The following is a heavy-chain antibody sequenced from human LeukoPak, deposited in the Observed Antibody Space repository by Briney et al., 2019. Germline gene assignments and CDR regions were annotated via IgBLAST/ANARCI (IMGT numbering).Heavy chain of an antibody. CDR3: ARVGGEYSGGSWDYGFDY. Sequence: PGGSLRLSCAASGFTFSSYWMSWVRQAPGKGLEWVANIKQDGSEKYYVDSVKGRFTISRDNAKNSLYLQMNSLRAEDTAVYYCARVGGEYSGGSWDYGFDYWGQGTLVTASS. V-gene: IGHV3-7*01. CDR1: GFTFSSYW. CDR2: IKQDGSEK. J-gene: IGHJ4*02. D-gene: IGHD2-15*01.